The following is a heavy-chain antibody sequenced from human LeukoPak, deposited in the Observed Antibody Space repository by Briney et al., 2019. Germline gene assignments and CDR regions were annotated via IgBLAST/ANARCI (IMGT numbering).Heavy chain of an antibody. Sequence: GGSLRLSCAASGFIFSNAWMSWVRQAPGKGLEWVSSISSSSSYIYYADSVKGRFTISRDNAKNSLYLQMNSLRAEDTAVYYCARDSSDAFDIWGQGTMVTVSS. CDR1: GFIFSNAW. V-gene: IGHV3-21*01. CDR3: ARDSSDAFDI. J-gene: IGHJ3*02. CDR2: ISSSSSYI.